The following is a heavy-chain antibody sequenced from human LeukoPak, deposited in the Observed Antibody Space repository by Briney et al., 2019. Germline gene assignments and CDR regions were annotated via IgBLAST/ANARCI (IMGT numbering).Heavy chain of an antibody. J-gene: IGHJ4*02. CDR2: ISRSGRTI. Sequence: PGQCRSLSRAVSALTLSIYEMNWVSQPPRRGREWDLYISRSGRTIYYADSVQGRFTIARDNAKSSLYLEMNSLRAEDTAVYYCAREGYYDQDDYWGQGTLVTVSS. D-gene: IGHD3-22*01. CDR1: ALTLSIYE. V-gene: IGHV3-48*03. CDR3: AREGYYDQDDY.